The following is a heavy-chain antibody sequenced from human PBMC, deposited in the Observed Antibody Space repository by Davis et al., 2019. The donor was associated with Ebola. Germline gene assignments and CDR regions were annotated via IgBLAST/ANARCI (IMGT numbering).Heavy chain of an antibody. J-gene: IGHJ4*02. CDR1: GYTFTSFD. D-gene: IGHD2-15*01. CDR3: ARLYCSGGACSIYY. V-gene: IGHV1-8*01. CDR2: INPNSGDT. Sequence: ASVKVSCKASGYTFTSFDINWVRQATGQGLEWMGWINPNSGDTGYGQKFQGRVTMTRDNSITMAYMELSSLRSEDTGVYYCARLYCSGGACSIYYWGQGTPVTVSS.